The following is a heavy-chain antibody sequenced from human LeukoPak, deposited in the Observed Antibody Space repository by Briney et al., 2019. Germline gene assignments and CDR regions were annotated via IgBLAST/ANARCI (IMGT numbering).Heavy chain of an antibody. CDR3: AKGRGGDYSYGSYYFDY. J-gene: IGHJ4*02. CDR1: GFTFSSYG. D-gene: IGHD5-18*01. V-gene: IGHV3-33*06. Sequence: GRSLRLSCAASGFTFSSYGMHWVRQAPGKELEWVAVIWYDGSNKYYADSVKGRFTISRDNSKNTLYMEMNRLRDDDTAVYYCAKGRGGDYSYGSYYFDYWGQGTLVTVSS. CDR2: IWYDGSNK.